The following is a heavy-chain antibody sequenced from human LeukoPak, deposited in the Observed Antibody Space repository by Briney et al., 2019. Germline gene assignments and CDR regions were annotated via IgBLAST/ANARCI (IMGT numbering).Heavy chain of an antibody. J-gene: IGHJ5*02. D-gene: IGHD2-2*01. CDR2: IISILGTA. CDR3: ARDSGDVVVPAAMSRFDP. Sequence: GASVKVSCKASGGTFSSYAISWVRQAPGQGLEWMGRIISILGTANYAQKFQGRVTITADKSTSTAYMELSSLRSEDTAVYYCARDSGDVVVPAAMSRFDPWGQGTLVTVSS. V-gene: IGHV1-69*04. CDR1: GGTFSSYA.